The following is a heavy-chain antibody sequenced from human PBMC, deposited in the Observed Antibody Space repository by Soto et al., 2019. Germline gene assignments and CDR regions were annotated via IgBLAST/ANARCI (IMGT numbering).Heavy chain of an antibody. J-gene: IGHJ3*02. D-gene: IGHD6-19*01. CDR2: IYYSGST. CDR1: GGSISSYY. CDR3: AKSSGWYDAFDI. V-gene: IGHV4-59*01. Sequence: PSETLSLTCTVSGGSISSYYWSWIRQPPGKGLEWIGYIYYSGSTNYNPSLKSRVTILVDRSKNQFSLKLSSVTAADTAVYYCAKSSGWYDAFDIWGQRTMVTVSS.